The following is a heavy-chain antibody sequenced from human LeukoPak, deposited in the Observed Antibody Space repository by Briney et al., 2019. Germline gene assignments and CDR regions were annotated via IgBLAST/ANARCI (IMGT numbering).Heavy chain of an antibody. CDR3: ARSYDFWSGYYADY. J-gene: IGHJ4*02. CDR2: INHSGST. D-gene: IGHD3-3*01. V-gene: IGHV4-34*01. Sequence: SETRSLTCAVYGGSFSGYYWSWIRQPPGKGLEWIGEINHSGSTNYNPSLKSRVTISVDTSKNQFSLKLSSVTAADTAVYYCARSYDFWSGYYADYWGQGTLVTVSS. CDR1: GGSFSGYY.